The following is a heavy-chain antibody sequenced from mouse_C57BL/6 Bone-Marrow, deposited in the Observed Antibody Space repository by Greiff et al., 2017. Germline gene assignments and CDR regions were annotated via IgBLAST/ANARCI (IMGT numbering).Heavy chain of an antibody. CDR1: GYTFTSYW. D-gene: IGHD1-1*01. V-gene: IGHV1-50*01. Sequence: QVQLQQPGAELVKPGASVKLSCKASGYTFTSYWIQWVQQRPGQGLEWIGEIYPANSYTNYNEKFKGKATVTVDTSSSTADMQLSSLTSEDSAVYYCARTGHTGGATDYWGQGTTLTVSS. CDR3: ARTGHTGGATDY. J-gene: IGHJ2*01. CDR2: IYPANSYT.